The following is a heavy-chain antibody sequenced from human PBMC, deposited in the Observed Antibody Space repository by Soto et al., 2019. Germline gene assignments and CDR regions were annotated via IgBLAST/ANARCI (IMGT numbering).Heavy chain of an antibody. D-gene: IGHD1-1*01. V-gene: IGHV3-9*01. CDR3: AKDGELSKV. Sequence: EVQLVESGGGLVQPGRSLRLSCAASGFTFDDYAMYWVRQAPGKGLEWVSGITWNSANIVYADSVKGRFTISRDNTKNSLYLQMNNLRAEDTALYYCAKDGELSKVGGQGTLVTVSS. CDR1: GFTFDDYA. J-gene: IGHJ4*02. CDR2: ITWNSANI.